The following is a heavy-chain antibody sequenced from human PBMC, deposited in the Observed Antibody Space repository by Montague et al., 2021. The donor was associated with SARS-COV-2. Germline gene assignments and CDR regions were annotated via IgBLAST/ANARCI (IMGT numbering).Heavy chain of an antibody. Sequence: SETLSLTCAVSGGSISSSNWWSWVRQPPGKGLEWIWEIYHSGSTNYNPSLKSRVTKSVDKSKNQFSLKLSSVTAADTAGYYCARGGSSSFPFDYWGQGTLVTVSS. CDR2: IYHSGST. CDR3: ARGGSSSFPFDY. D-gene: IGHD6-13*01. V-gene: IGHV4-4*02. CDR1: GGSISSSNW. J-gene: IGHJ4*02.